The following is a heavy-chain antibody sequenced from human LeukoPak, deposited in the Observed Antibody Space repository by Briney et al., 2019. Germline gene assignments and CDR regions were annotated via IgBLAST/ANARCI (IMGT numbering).Heavy chain of an antibody. CDR1: GYFISSGYY. D-gene: IGHD2-2*01. Sequence: SETLSLTCTVSGYFISSGYYWGWIRQSPGKGLEWIGTMFHSGNTNYNPSLKSRVTMSVDTSKNQFSLKLSSVTAADTAVYYCARDIVVVPAALGWFDPWGQGTLVTVSS. V-gene: IGHV4-38-2*02. J-gene: IGHJ5*02. CDR3: ARDIVVVPAALGWFDP. CDR2: MFHSGNT.